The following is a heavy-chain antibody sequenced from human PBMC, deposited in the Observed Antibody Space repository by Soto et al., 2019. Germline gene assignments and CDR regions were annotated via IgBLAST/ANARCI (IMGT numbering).Heavy chain of an antibody. CDR3: ARDHTHDAFDI. Sequence: GGSLRLSCTASGFTFSSYSMNWVRQAPGKGLEWVSSISSSSSYIYYADSVKGRFTINRDNAKNSLCLQMNSLRAEDTAVYYCARDHTHDAFDIWGQGTMVTVSS. CDR1: GFTFSSYS. J-gene: IGHJ3*02. V-gene: IGHV3-21*01. CDR2: ISSSSSYI.